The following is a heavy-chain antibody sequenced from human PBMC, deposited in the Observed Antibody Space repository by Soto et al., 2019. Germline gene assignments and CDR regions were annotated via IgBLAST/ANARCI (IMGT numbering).Heavy chain of an antibody. CDR2: IYHSGST. Sequence: PSETLSLTCAASGYSISGGYYWGWIRQPPGKGLEWIGSIYHSGSTYYNPSLKSRVTISVDTSKNQFSLKLSSVTAADTAVYYCAGTIFGSLDYWGQGTLVTVSS. CDR1: GYSISGGYY. CDR3: AGTIFGSLDY. J-gene: IGHJ4*02. V-gene: IGHV4-38-2*01. D-gene: IGHD3-3*01.